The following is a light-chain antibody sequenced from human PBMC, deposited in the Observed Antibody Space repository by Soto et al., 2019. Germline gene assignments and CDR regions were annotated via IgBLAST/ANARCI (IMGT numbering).Light chain of an antibody. CDR2: GVS. CDR3: QQRSNWWT. Sequence: EIVLTQSASTLSASPGERATLSCRASQTVGVRLAWYQHKPGQAPRLLIYGVSSRATGIPDRFSGSGSGTDFTLTISSLEPEDFAVYYCQQRSNWWTFGQGTKVDIK. CDR1: QTVGVR. J-gene: IGKJ1*01. V-gene: IGKV3-11*01.